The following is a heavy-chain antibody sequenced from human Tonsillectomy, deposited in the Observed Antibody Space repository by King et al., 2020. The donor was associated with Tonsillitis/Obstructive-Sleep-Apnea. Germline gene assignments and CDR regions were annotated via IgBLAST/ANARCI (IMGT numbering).Heavy chain of an antibody. CDR1: GFTFSTYS. D-gene: IGHD2-2*01. Sequence: VQLVESGGGLVKPGGSLRLSCAASGFTFSTYSMNWVRQPPGKGLEWVSSISSSDSYVYYADSVKGRFTISRDNAKNSLYLQMNSLRAEDTAVYYCARDPGEYCSSTSCNWGQGTLVTVSS. CDR3: ARDPGEYCSSTSCN. V-gene: IGHV3-21*01. J-gene: IGHJ4*02. CDR2: ISSSDSYV.